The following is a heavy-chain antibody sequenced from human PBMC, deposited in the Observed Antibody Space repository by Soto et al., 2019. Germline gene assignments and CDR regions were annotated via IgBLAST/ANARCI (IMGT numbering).Heavy chain of an antibody. CDR1: WFSLSTSGVG. Sequence: QITLKESGPTPVKPTQTLTLTCTFSWFSLSTSGVGVGWIRQPPGKALEWHPLIYWDDDKRYSPSLKSMLTISKHTSKFQVVLTITNMDPVDTATYYCAHSPFLFSVVRGVIPPDYWGQGTLVTVSA. V-gene: IGHV2-5*02. CDR2: IYWDDDK. CDR3: AHSPFLFSVVRGVIPPDY. J-gene: IGHJ4*02. D-gene: IGHD3-10*01.